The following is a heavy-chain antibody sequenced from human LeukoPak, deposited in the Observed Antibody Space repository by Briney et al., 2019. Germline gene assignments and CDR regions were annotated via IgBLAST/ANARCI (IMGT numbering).Heavy chain of an antibody. CDR3: ARGPFRRGEMASY. D-gene: IGHD5-24*01. CDR1: GGSISSYY. J-gene: IGHJ4*02. CDR2: IYYSGST. V-gene: IGHV4-39*07. Sequence: SETLSLTCTVSGGSISSYYWSWIRQPPGKGLEWIGSIYYSGSTYYNPSLKSRVTISVDTSKNQFSLKLSSVNAADTAVYYCARGPFRRGEMASYWGQGTLVTVSP.